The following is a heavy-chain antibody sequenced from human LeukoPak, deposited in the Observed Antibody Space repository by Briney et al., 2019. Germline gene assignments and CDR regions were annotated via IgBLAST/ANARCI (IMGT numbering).Heavy chain of an antibody. J-gene: IGHJ4*02. CDR2: ISSSGSTI. Sequence: GGSVRLSCAASGFTFRSYEMNCVPHAPGKGREWVSYISSSGSTIYYADSVKGRFTISRDNAKNSLYLQMNTLRAEDTGVYHCARQIYLGKTIVATINYFDYWGQGTLVTVSS. V-gene: IGHV3-48*03. CDR3: ARQIYLGKTIVATINYFDY. CDR1: GFTFRSYE. D-gene: IGHD5-12*01.